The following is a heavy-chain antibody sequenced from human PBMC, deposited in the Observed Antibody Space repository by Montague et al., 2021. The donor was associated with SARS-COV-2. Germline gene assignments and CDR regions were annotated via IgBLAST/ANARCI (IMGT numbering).Heavy chain of an antibody. Sequence: SETLSLTRTVSGDSISSYYWSWIRQPPGKGLEWIGYIYYSGSTNYNPSLKSRVTISVDTSKNQFSLKLSSVTAADTAVYYCARAPVAHITIFGVVTSFDYWGQGTLVTVSS. CDR3: ARAPVAHITIFGVVTSFDY. CDR2: IYYSGST. V-gene: IGHV4-59*01. J-gene: IGHJ4*02. CDR1: GDSISSYY. D-gene: IGHD3-3*01.